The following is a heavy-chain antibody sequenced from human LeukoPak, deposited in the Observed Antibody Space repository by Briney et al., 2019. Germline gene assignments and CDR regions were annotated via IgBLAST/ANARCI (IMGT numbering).Heavy chain of an antibody. D-gene: IGHD6-19*01. CDR1: GFTFSSYD. CDR3: ARDGGWYKRGLDYYYYYMDV. V-gene: IGHV3-13*03. CDR2: IGTAGDT. Sequence: PGGSLRLSCAACGFTFSSYDMHWVRQATGKGLEWVSAIGTAGDTYYPGSVKGQFTISRENAKNSLYLQMNSLRPEDTALYYCARDGGWYKRGLDYYYYYMDVWGKGTTVTVSS. J-gene: IGHJ6*03.